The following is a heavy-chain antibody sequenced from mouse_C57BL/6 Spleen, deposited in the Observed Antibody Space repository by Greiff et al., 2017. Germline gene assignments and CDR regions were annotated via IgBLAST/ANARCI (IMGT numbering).Heavy chain of an antibody. V-gene: IGHV5-9-1*02. D-gene: IGHD1-1*01. J-gene: IGHJ1*03. CDR1: GFTFSSYA. CDR2: ISSGGDYI. CDR3: TRENYYGSSYPCFDV. Sequence: DVHLVESGEGLVKPGGSLKLSCAASGFTFSSYAMSWVRQTPEKRLEWVAYISSGGDYIYYADTVKGRVTIPRDNARNTLYLQMSSLKSEDTAMYYCTRENYYGSSYPCFDVWGTGTTVTVSS.